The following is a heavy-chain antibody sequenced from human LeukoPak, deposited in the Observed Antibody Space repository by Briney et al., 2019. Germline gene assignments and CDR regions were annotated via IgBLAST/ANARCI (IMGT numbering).Heavy chain of an antibody. CDR3: ARLKFYDSTGYSPGYYVDV. CDR2: IYGSRIT. J-gene: IGHJ6*03. D-gene: IGHD3-22*01. Sequence: SETLSLTCTVSGGSIISNYWSWIRQSAGTGLEWIGRIYGSRITDYNPSLKSRVTMSLDTSRKQFSLRLTSVTAADTAVYYCARLKFYDSTGYSPGYYVDVWGKGTTVSVFS. CDR1: GGSIISNY. V-gene: IGHV4-4*07.